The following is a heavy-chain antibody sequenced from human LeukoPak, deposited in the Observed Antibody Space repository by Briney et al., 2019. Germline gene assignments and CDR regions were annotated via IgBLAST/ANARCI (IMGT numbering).Heavy chain of an antibody. CDR2: INHSGST. Sequence: SETLSLTCAVYGGSFSGYYWSWIRQPPGKGPEWIGEINHSGSTNYNPSLKGRVTISVDTSKNQFSLKLSSVTAADTAVYYCARGGFVLRFLEWLRPFDYWGQGTLVTVSS. D-gene: IGHD3-3*01. CDR3: ARGGFVLRFLEWLRPFDY. J-gene: IGHJ4*02. CDR1: GGSFSGYY. V-gene: IGHV4-34*01.